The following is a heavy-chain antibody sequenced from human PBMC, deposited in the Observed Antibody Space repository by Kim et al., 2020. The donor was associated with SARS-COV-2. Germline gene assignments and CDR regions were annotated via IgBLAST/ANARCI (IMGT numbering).Heavy chain of an antibody. Sequence: SETLSLTCTVSGGSISSSSYYWGWIRQPPGKGLEWIGSIYYSGSTYYNPSLKSRVTISVDTSKNQFSLKLSSVTAADTAVYYCARDPVTTVTTSFSDYWGQGTLVTVSS. J-gene: IGHJ4*02. D-gene: IGHD4-17*01. CDR3: ARDPVTTVTTSFSDY. CDR1: GGSISSSSYY. CDR2: IYYSGST. V-gene: IGHV4-39*07.